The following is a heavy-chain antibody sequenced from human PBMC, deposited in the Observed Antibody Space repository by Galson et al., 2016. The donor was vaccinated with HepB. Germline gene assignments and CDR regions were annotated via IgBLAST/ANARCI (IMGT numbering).Heavy chain of an antibody. J-gene: IGHJ3*02. Sequence: SLRLSCAASGFTFSNYAMHWVRQAPGKGLEWVAVVSYHGSNKYYADSVKGRFTVSRDNSKNTLYLQMNSLKADDTAVYYCARGADYYDSSGYYCAFDMWGQGTMVTVSS. CDR3: ARGADYYDSSGYYCAFDM. V-gene: IGHV3-30*04. CDR1: GFTFSNYA. D-gene: IGHD3-22*01. CDR2: VSYHGSNK.